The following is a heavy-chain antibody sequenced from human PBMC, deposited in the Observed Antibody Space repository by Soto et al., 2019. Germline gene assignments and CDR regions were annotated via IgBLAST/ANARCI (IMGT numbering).Heavy chain of an antibody. J-gene: IGHJ4*02. CDR3: ARDGLLFSGPYRPSRFDY. CDR1: GFKFSDYW. Sequence: PRLSCAASGFKFSDYWMSWVRQAPGKGLEWVGNIKHDTSEAHYADSVKGRFTITRDNIKNFLFLQMNGLRSDDTASYYCARDGLLFSGPYRPSRFDYWGLGTLVTVS. V-gene: IGHV3-7*03. CDR2: IKHDTSEA. D-gene: IGHD3-16*02.